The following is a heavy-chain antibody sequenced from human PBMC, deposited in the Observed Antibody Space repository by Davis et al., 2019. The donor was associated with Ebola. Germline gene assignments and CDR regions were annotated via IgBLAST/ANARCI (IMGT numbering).Heavy chain of an antibody. CDR2: ISHSGST. D-gene: IGHD6-19*01. CDR3: ARHFFPVASQKGLKAFDN. CDR1: GGSFSAYY. J-gene: IGHJ4*02. Sequence: PSETLSLTCAVYGGSFSAYYWSWIRQPPGKGLEWIGEISHSGSTNSNPSLKSRLTISVDTSKKQFSLKVSSVTAADTAVYYCARHFFPVASQKGLKAFDNWGQGTLVTVSS. V-gene: IGHV4-34*01.